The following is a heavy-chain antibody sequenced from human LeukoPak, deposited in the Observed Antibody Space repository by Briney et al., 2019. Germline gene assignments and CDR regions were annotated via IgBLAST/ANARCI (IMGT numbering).Heavy chain of an antibody. J-gene: IGHJ4*02. V-gene: IGHV4-34*01. CDR2: INHSGST. CDR3: ARRTALGPGDF. Sequence: SETLSLTCAVSGGSFSVYSWTWIRQPPGKGLEWIGEINHSGSTNYNPSLKSRLSISVDTSKNQFSLKLSSVTAADTAVYYCARRTALGPGDFWGQGTLVTVSS. CDR1: GGSFSVYS. D-gene: IGHD1-1*01.